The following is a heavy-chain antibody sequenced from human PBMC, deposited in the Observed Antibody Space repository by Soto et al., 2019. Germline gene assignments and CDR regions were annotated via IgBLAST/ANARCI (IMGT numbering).Heavy chain of an antibody. CDR3: AKGRSVHQDYGDYLN. CDR1: GFTFSSYA. D-gene: IGHD4-17*01. Sequence: PGGSLRLSCAASGFTFSSYAMSWVRQAPGKGLEWVSAISGSGGSTYYADSVKGRFTISRDNSKNTLYLQMNSLRAEDTAVYYCAKGRSVHQDYGDYLNWGQGTLVTVSS. J-gene: IGHJ4*02. CDR2: ISGSGGST. V-gene: IGHV3-23*01.